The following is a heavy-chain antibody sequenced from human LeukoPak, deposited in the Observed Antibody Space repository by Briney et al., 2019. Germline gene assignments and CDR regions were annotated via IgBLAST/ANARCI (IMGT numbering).Heavy chain of an antibody. D-gene: IGHD6-13*01. CDR3: ARGYFLRSAGAYSNNWYNDRYYFDY. CDR1: GGSFSRYY. Sequence: SDTLSLTCAVYGGSFSRYYWSWIRQPPGKGLEWIGEINHTGSTNYNPSLKTRVTISVDTSKNQFSLKLSSVTAADTAVYYCARGYFLRSAGAYSNNWYNDRYYFDYWGQGTLVTVPS. CDR2: INHTGST. V-gene: IGHV4-34*01. J-gene: IGHJ4*02.